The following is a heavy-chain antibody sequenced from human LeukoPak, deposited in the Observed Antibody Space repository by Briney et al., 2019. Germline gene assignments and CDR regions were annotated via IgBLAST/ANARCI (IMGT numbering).Heavy chain of an antibody. V-gene: IGHV3-7*01. D-gene: IGHD1-14*01. J-gene: IGHJ4*02. CDR3: AGNLGY. Sequence: PGGSLRLSCAASGVSFSSYWMSWVREAPGEGLEWVTNKKRDGGEKYYVDSVKGRFTISRDNAKNSLYLQMDSLRAEDTAVYYCAGNLGYWGQGTLVTVSS. CDR2: KKRDGGEK. CDR1: GVSFSSYW.